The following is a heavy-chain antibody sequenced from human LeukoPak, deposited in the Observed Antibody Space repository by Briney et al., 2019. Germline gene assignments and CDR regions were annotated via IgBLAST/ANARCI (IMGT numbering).Heavy chain of an antibody. V-gene: IGHV3-33*01. CDR1: GFTFSSYG. CDR2: IWYDGSNK. CDR3: ARDSYSSGFYYYGMDV. J-gene: IGHJ6*02. D-gene: IGHD6-19*01. Sequence: GRSLRLSCAASGFTFSSYGMHWVRQAPGKGLEWVAVIWYDGSNKYYADSVKGRFTISRDNSKNTLYLQMNSLRAEDTAVYYCARDSYSSGFYYYGMDVWGQGTTDTVSS.